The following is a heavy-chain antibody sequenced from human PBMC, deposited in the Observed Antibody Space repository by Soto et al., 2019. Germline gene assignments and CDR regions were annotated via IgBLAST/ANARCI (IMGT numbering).Heavy chain of an antibody. D-gene: IGHD1-26*01. V-gene: IGHV3-48*03. J-gene: IGHJ3*01. CDR2: FHPSGQPI. CDR3: ARRASR. Sequence: EVQLVESGGGLVQLGGSLSLSCAVSGFTFSSSELYWVRQAPGKGLEWISYFHPSGQPIFYADSVKGRFTISRDNANNSLFLQMNSLRAEDTAVYYCARRASRWGQGTMVTVSS. CDR1: GFTFSSSE.